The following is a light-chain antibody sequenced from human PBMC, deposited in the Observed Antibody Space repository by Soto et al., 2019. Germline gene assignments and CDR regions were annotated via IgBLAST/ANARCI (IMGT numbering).Light chain of an antibody. CDR3: QAWDSSTAV. CDR1: KLGDKY. Sequence: SYELTQPPSVSVSPGQTASITCSGDKLGDKYASWYQQKPGQSPGLVISQDTKRPSGIPERFSGSNSGNTATLTISGTQAMDEADYYCQAWDSSTAVFGGGTKLTVL. V-gene: IGLV3-1*01. J-gene: IGLJ2*01. CDR2: QDT.